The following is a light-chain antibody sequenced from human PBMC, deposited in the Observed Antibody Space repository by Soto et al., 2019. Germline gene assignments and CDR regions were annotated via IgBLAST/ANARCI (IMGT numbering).Light chain of an antibody. CDR1: QSVNIY. Sequence: EIVMTQSPATLSVSPGERATLSCRASQSVNIYLAWYQQKPGQAPRLLIFGASYRATGIPARFSGSGSGTAFTLTISGLEPEDFALYYCQQRYNWPLTFGGGTKVDIK. V-gene: IGKV3-11*01. CDR2: GAS. CDR3: QQRYNWPLT. J-gene: IGKJ4*01.